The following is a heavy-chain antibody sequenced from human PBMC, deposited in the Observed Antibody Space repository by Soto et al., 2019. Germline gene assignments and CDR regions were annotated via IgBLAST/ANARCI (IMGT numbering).Heavy chain of an antibody. D-gene: IGHD4-17*01. Sequence: SETLSLTCAVYGGSFSGYYWSWIRQPPGKGLEWIGEINHSGSTNYNPSLKSRVTISVDTSKNQFSMKLSSVTAADTAVFFCARGRLLYGDYLVYYYYMDVWGKGTTVTVSS. V-gene: IGHV4-34*01. J-gene: IGHJ6*03. CDR2: INHSGST. CDR1: GGSFSGYY. CDR3: ARGRLLYGDYLVYYYYMDV.